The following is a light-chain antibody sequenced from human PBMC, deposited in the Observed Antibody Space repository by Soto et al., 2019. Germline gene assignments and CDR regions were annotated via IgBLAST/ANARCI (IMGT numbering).Light chain of an antibody. CDR2: EVS. Sequence: QSVLTQPASVSGSPGQSVTISCTGTSSDVGGYKFVSWYQQHPGKAPKLIIYEVSQRPSGVPDRFSASKSGDTASLTVSGLRAEDEADYYCSSYAGSNMGVFGSGTKVTVL. V-gene: IGLV2-8*01. CDR1: SSDVGGYKF. CDR3: SSYAGSNMGV. J-gene: IGLJ1*01.